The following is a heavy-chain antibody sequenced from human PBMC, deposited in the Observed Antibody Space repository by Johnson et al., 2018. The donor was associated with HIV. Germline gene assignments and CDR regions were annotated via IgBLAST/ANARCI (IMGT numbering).Heavy chain of an antibody. D-gene: IGHD4-17*01. CDR3: AKLPVLYGDFDDAFNI. J-gene: IGHJ3*02. CDR1: GFTFRDYY. V-gene: IGHV3-11*04. CDR2: ISSSGGTI. Sequence: QVQLVESGGGLVKPGGSLKLSCEASGFTFRDYYMSWIRQAPGKGLEWVSYISSSGGTIYYVDSVKGRFTISRDNGRNSLYLQMNSLRAEDTAVYYCAKLPVLYGDFDDAFNIWGQGTMVTVSS.